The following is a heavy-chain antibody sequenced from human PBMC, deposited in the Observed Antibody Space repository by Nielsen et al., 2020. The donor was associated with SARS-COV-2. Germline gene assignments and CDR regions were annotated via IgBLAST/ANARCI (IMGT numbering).Heavy chain of an antibody. CDR1: GFTFSSYG. D-gene: IGHD3-22*01. Sequence: SLKISCAASGFTFSSYGMHWVRQAPGKGLEWVSGISWNSGSIGYADSVKGRFTISRDNAKNSLYLQMNSLRAEDTALYYCASVGLLGYWGQGTLVTVSS. J-gene: IGHJ4*02. CDR2: ISWNSGSI. CDR3: ASVGLLGY. V-gene: IGHV3-9*01.